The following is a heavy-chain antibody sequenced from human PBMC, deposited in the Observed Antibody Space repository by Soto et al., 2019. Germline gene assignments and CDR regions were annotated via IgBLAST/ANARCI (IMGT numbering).Heavy chain of an antibody. CDR2: IHHSVGT. V-gene: IGHV4-4*02. Sequence: SETLSLTCAVSGGSINTDYWWNWVRQSPGKGLEWIGEIHHSVGTNYIQSLKSRVTMSLDKSNNQLSLKLSSVTAADTAVYHCARGFDYRWVYWGPGTLVTVSS. J-gene: IGHJ4*02. CDR1: GGSINTDYW. D-gene: IGHD3-16*01. CDR3: ARGFDYRWVY.